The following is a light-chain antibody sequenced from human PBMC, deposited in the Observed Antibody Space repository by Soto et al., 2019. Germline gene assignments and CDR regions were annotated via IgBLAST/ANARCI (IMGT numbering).Light chain of an antibody. J-gene: IGLJ1*01. CDR2: QNS. V-gene: IGLV3-1*01. Sequence: SYELTQPPSVSVSPGQTASITCSGDKVGDKYACWYQQKPGQSTVLVIYQNSKRPSGIPERFSGSNSENTATLTISGTQAMDEADYYCQAWDSSTYVFGTGTKVTVL. CDR1: KVGDKY. CDR3: QAWDSSTYV.